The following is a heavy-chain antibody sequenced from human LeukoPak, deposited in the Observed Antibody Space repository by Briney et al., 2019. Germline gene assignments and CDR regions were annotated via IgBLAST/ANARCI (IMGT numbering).Heavy chain of an antibody. D-gene: IGHD4-17*01. V-gene: IGHV3-74*01. Sequence: GGSLRLSCAASGFTFSTYWMHWVRQAPGKGLVWVSRINSDGSSTSYADSVKGRFTISRDNSKNTLSLQMNSVRPDDTAVYYCAKDRYGDYGPFDNWGQGTMVTVSS. CDR1: GFTFSTYW. J-gene: IGHJ3*02. CDR3: AKDRYGDYGPFDN. CDR2: INSDGSST.